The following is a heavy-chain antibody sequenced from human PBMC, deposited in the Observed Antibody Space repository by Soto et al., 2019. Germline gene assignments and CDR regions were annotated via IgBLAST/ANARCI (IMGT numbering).Heavy chain of an antibody. D-gene: IGHD4-17*01. V-gene: IGHV3-48*01. CDR2: ISSSSSTI. CDR3: ARDLYGDKYYFDY. Sequence: PXXSRRLACAASRFTFSSYSMHWVHQAPGKGLEWVSYISSSSSTIYYADSVKGRFTISRDNAKNSLYLQMNSLRAEVTAVYYCARDLYGDKYYFDYWGQGTLVTVSS. J-gene: IGHJ4*02. CDR1: RFTFSSYS.